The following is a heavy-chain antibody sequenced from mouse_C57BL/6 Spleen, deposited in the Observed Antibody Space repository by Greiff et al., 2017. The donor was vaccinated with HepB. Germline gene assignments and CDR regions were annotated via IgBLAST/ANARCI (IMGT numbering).Heavy chain of an antibody. D-gene: IGHD3-3*01. CDR2: IYPGDGDT. Sequence: QVQLKESGPELVKPGASVKISCKASGYAFSSSWMNWVKQRPGKGLEWIGRIYPGDGDTNYNGKFKGKATLTADKSSSTAYMQLSSLTSEDSAVYFCARGDPYFDYWGQGTTLTVSS. CDR1: GYAFSSSW. J-gene: IGHJ2*01. CDR3: ARGDPYFDY. V-gene: IGHV1-82*01.